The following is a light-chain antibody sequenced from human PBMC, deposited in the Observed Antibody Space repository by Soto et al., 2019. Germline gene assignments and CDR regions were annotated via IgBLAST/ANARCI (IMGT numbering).Light chain of an antibody. CDR3: QSLGTGIQV. J-gene: IGLJ3*02. CDR1: SGYSTYA. Sequence: QPVLTQSPSASASLGASVKLTCTLSSGYSTYAIAWHQQQSEKGPRFLMKINYDGTHSKGDGFFDRFSGSSSGAERHLTISHLQSEDKADYYCQSLGTGIQVFGGGTKVTVL. CDR2: INYDGTH. V-gene: IGLV4-69*01.